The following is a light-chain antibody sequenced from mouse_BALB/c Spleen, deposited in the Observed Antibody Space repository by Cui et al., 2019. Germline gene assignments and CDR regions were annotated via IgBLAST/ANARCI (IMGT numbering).Light chain of an antibody. J-gene: IGKJ2*01. CDR1: QDVSTA. CDR2: WAS. Sequence: DIVITPSHKFMSTSVGDRVSITCNASQDVSTAEAWYQQKPGQSPKLLIYWASTRHTGVPDRFTGSGSGTDYTLTISSVQAEDLALYYCQQHYSTPYTFGGGTKLEIK. V-gene: IGKV6-25*01. CDR3: QQHYSTPYT.